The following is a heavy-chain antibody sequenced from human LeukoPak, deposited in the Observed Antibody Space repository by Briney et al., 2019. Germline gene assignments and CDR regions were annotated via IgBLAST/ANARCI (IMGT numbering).Heavy chain of an antibody. CDR2: ISWNSASI. V-gene: IGHV3-9*03. D-gene: IGHD3-16*01. J-gene: IGHJ4*02. CDR1: GFTFDDYA. CDR3: ARGGPNFFDY. Sequence: GGSLRLSCAASGFTFDDYAMHWVQQAPGKGPEWVSGISWNSASIAYADSVKGRFTISRDNAKNSLYLQMNSLRAEDMALYYCARGGPNFFDYWGQGALVTVSS.